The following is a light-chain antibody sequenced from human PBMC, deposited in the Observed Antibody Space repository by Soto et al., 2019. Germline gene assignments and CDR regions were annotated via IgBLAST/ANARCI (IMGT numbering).Light chain of an antibody. J-gene: IGKJ1*01. V-gene: IGKV1-39*01. Sequence: DIQMTQSPSSLSASVEDRVTITCRASQPIYTYLNWYQHKQGKAPNLLIFAASTLQSGVPSRFSGGGSGTDFTLTITSLQPEDFATYYCQQSYGSPRTFGQGTKVEI. CDR2: AAS. CDR3: QQSYGSPRT. CDR1: QPIYTY.